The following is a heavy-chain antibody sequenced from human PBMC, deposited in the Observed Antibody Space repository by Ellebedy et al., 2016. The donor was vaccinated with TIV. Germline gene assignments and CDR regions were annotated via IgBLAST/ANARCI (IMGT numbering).Heavy chain of an antibody. CDR3: VTDGSYGDYRSPTHVFEF. CDR1: GFTFSSYW. CDR2: INQDGSEK. Sequence: GGSLRLSCAAPGFTFSSYWMSWVRQAPGKGLEWVANINQDGSEKYYVDSVKGRFTISRDNAKNSLYLQMNGLGADDTAVYYCVTDGSYGDYRSPTHVFEFWGQGTMVTVSS. V-gene: IGHV3-7*01. J-gene: IGHJ3*01. D-gene: IGHD4-17*01.